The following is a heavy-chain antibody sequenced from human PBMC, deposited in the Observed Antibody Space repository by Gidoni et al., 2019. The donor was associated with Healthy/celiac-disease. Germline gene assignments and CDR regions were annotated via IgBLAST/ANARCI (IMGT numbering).Heavy chain of an antibody. D-gene: IGHD2-15*01. CDR2: IDSGGSGT. CDR3: ARVCLYCSGGSCPFDY. Sequence: SASGFTFTSYWMHWVRQAPGKGLVWVSRIDSGGSGTDYADAVKGRFTISRDNAKNTLYLQMNSLRAEDTAVYYCARVCLYCSGGSCPFDYWGQGTLVTVSS. V-gene: IGHV3-74*01. J-gene: IGHJ4*02. CDR1: GFTFTSYW.